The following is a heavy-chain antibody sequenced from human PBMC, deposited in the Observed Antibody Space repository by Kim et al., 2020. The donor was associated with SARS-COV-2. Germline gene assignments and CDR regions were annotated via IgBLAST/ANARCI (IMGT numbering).Heavy chain of an antibody. CDR3: ARAAGSVTIFGGVIIWACDY. Sequence: SETLSLTCTVSGGSISSGAYYWSWIRQYPGKGLEWIGYIYYSGSTYYNPSLKSRVTISVDTSKNQFSLKLSSVTAADTAVYYCARAAGSVTIFGGVIIWACDYWGQGTLVTVSS. J-gene: IGHJ4*02. D-gene: IGHD3-3*01. CDR1: GGSISSGAYY. CDR2: IYYSGST. V-gene: IGHV4-31*03.